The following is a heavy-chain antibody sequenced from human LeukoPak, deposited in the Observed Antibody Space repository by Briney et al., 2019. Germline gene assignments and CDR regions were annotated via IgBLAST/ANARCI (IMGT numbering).Heavy chain of an antibody. Sequence: PGGSLRLSCAASGFTFSSSGMIWVRQAPGKGLEWVSAISGSGDRTYHADSVKGRFTISRDNSKNTLYLQMNSLRAEDTAVYYCAKGYYGSGSRYYFDYWGQGTLVTVSS. D-gene: IGHD3-10*01. V-gene: IGHV3-23*01. CDR1: GFTFSSSG. CDR3: AKGYYGSGSRYYFDY. CDR2: ISGSGDRT. J-gene: IGHJ4*02.